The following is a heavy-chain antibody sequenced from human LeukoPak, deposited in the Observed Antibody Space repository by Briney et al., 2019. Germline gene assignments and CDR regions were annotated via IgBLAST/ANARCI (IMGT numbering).Heavy chain of an antibody. V-gene: IGHV1-2*02. CDR2: INPNSGGT. CDR1: GYTFTGYY. CDR3: ANLRYFDWCPFDY. J-gene: IGHJ4*02. Sequence: GASVKVSCKASGYTFTGYYMHWVRQAPGQGLEWMGWINPNSGGTNYAQKFQGRVTMTRDTSISTAYMELSRLRSDDTAVYYCANLRYFDWCPFDYWGQGTLVTVSS. D-gene: IGHD3-9*01.